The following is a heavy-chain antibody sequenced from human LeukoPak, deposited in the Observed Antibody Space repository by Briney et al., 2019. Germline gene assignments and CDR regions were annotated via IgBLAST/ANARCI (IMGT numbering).Heavy chain of an antibody. Sequence: SETLSLTCTVSGVSINSYYWNWIRQPAGKGLEWIGRIYTSGSTNYNPSLKSRVTMSVDTSKNQFSLKLSSATAADTAVYYCASLNPGYLDVWGKGTTATVSS. CDR1: GVSINSYY. D-gene: IGHD1-1*01. V-gene: IGHV4-4*07. J-gene: IGHJ6*04. CDR2: IYTSGST. CDR3: ASLNPGYLDV.